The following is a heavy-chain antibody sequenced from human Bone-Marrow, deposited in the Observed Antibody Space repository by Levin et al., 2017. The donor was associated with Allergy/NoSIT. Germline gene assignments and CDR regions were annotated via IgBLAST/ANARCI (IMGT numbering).Heavy chain of an antibody. Sequence: GESLKISCKASEYSFTSHWIGWLRQMPGRGLEWMGFIYPDDSDTIYSPSFQGQVTISADKSINTAYLQWTSLRASDTAIYYCAGHVERNTATVHAFDTWGQGTMVNVSS. CDR2: IYPDDSDT. D-gene: IGHD5-18*01. V-gene: IGHV5-51*01. CDR1: EYSFTSHW. J-gene: IGHJ3*02. CDR3: AGHVERNTATVHAFDT.